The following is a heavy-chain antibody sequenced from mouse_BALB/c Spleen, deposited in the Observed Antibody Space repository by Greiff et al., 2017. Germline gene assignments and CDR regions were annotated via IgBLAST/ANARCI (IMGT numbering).Heavy chain of an antibody. D-gene: IGHD2-3*01. V-gene: IGHV1-7*01. CDR2: INPSTGYT. Sequence: QVQLKESGAELAKPGASVKMSCKASGYTFTSYWMHWVKQRPGQGLEWIGYINPSTGYTEYNQKFKDKATLTADKSSSTAYMQLSSLTSEDSAVYYCARSYDGYFAYWGQGTLVTVSA. CDR3: ARSYDGYFAY. CDR1: GYTFTSYW. J-gene: IGHJ3*01.